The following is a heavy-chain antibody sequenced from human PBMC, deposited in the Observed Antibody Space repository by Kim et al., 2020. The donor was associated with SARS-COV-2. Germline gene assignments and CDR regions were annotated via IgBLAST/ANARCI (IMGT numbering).Heavy chain of an antibody. Sequence: SETLSLTCTVSGGSISSGGYYWSWIRQHPGKGLERIGYIYYSGSTYYNPSLKSRVTISVDTSKNQFSLKLSSVTAADTAVYYCARARSITMIVVVITYFGYWGQGTLVTVSS. V-gene: IGHV4-31*03. CDR1: GGSISSGGYY. CDR3: ARARSITMIVVVITYFGY. D-gene: IGHD3-22*01. J-gene: IGHJ4*02. CDR2: IYYSGST.